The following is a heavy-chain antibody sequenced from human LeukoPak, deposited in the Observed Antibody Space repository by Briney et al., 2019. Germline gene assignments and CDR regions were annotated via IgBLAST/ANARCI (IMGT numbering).Heavy chain of an antibody. D-gene: IGHD3-9*01. CDR3: AKDMGPPATYFDWLLPLYYYYGMDV. J-gene: IGHJ6*02. Sequence: GGSLRLSCAASGFTFSSYAMSWVRQAPGKGLEWVSAISGSGGSTYYADFVKGRFTISRDNSKNTLYLQMNSLRAEDTAVYYCAKDMGPPATYFDWLLPLYYYYGMDVWGQGTTVTVSS. CDR1: GFTFSSYA. CDR2: ISGSGGST. V-gene: IGHV3-23*01.